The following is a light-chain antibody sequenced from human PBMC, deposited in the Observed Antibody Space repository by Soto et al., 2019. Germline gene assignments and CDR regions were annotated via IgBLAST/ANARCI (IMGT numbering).Light chain of an antibody. CDR1: SSNIGAGYD. CDR2: GNS. V-gene: IGLV1-40*01. J-gene: IGLJ3*02. CDR3: QSYDSSLSGWV. Sequence: QSVLTQPPSVSGAPGQRVTISCTGSSSNIGAGYDVHWYQQLPGTAPKLLIYGNSNRPSGVPDRCSGSKSGTSASRAITGLQAEDEADYYCQSYDSSLSGWVFGGGTKLTVL.